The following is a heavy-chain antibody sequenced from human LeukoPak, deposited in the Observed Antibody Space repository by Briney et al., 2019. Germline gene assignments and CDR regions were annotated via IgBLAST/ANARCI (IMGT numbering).Heavy chain of an antibody. CDR1: GYSLTNHY. Sequence: GATVRVSCKAFGYSLTNHYVHWVGQATGQGLEWMGEINPSGGSTSYAQKFQGRITVTRDTYTNTVYMDLSSLRSEDTATYYCARGAPTTRIGAGRFDYWGQGSLLTVAS. V-gene: IGHV1-46*01. J-gene: IGHJ4*02. D-gene: IGHD5-12*01. CDR3: ARGAPTTRIGAGRFDY. CDR2: INPSGGST.